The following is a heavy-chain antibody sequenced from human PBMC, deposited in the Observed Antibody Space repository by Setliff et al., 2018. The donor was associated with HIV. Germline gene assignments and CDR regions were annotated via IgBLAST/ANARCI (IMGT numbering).Heavy chain of an antibody. Sequence: TLSLTCSVSGVSISNGVYFWSWLRQHPGKGLEWVGYIYYSGDTYYNPSLKSRVTISVDTSENRFSLTLNSVTAADTAVYYCATEMAAIRQDAFDIWGLGTRVTVSS. J-gene: IGHJ3*02. D-gene: IGHD6-19*01. CDR1: GVSISNGVYF. CDR2: IYYSGDT. CDR3: ATEMAAIRQDAFDI. V-gene: IGHV4-31*03.